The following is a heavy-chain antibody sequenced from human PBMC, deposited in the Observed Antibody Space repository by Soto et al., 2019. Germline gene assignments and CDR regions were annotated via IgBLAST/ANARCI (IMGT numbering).Heavy chain of an antibody. J-gene: IGHJ6*02. D-gene: IGHD4-17*01. Sequence: QLQLQESGSGLVKPSQTLSLTCAVSGGSISSGGYSWSWIRQPPGKGLEWIGYIYHSGFTYNNPSLKSQVTISVDRSKNQFSLKLTSVTAADTAVYYCARAHYGDYGYGMDVWGQGTTVTVSS. CDR1: GGSISSGGYS. CDR3: ARAHYGDYGYGMDV. V-gene: IGHV4-30-2*01. CDR2: IYHSGFT.